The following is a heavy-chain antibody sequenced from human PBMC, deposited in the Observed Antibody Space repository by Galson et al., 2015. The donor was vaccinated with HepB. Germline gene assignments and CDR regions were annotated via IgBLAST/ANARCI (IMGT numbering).Heavy chain of an antibody. CDR3: AHRTSVDGPYGMDV. CDR2: IYWNDDK. V-gene: IGHV2-5*01. J-gene: IGHJ6*01. D-gene: IGHD6-19*01. CDR1: GFSLTTSGVG. Sequence: PALVKPTQTLTLTCTFSGFSLTTSGVGVAWIRQPPGKALEWLALIYWNDDKRYSPSLKNRLTIARDTSKNQVVLTMTNMDPVDTATYYCAHRTSVDGPYGMDVWGQGTTVTVSS.